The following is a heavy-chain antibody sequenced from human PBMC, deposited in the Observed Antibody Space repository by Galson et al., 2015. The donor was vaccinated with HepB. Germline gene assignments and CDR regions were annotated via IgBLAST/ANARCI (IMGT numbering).Heavy chain of an antibody. J-gene: IGHJ4*02. CDR1: GFTFDDYT. CDR2: ISWDGGST. D-gene: IGHD1-26*01. CDR3: AKAARGGATSPLDY. Sequence: SLRLSCAASGFTFDDYTMHWVRQAPGKGLEWVSLISWDGGSTYYADSVKGRFTISRDNSKNSLYLQMNSLRTEDTALYYCAKAARGGATSPLDYWGQGTLVTVSS. V-gene: IGHV3-43*01.